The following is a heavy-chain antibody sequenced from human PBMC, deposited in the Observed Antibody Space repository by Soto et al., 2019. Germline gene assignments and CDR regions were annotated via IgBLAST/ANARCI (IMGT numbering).Heavy chain of an antibody. CDR2: ISWNSGSI. CDR1: GFTFDDYA. J-gene: IGHJ6*03. D-gene: IGHD6-6*01. Sequence: PGGSLRLSCAASGFTFDDYAMHWVRQAPGKGLEWVSGISWNSGSIGYADSVKGRFTISRDNAKNSLYLQMNSLRAEDTALYYCAKDKAARSYYYYMDVWGKGTTVTVSS. CDR3: AKDKAARSYYYYMDV. V-gene: IGHV3-9*01.